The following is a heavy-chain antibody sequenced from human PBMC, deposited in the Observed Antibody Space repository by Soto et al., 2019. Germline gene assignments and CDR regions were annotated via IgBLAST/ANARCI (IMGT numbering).Heavy chain of an antibody. CDR1: GFSLSAHGVG. CDR3: AHSDYGDYFDY. V-gene: IGHV2-5*02. J-gene: IGHJ4*02. CDR2: IYWDDDK. D-gene: IGHD4-17*01. Sequence: QITLKESGPTLVKPTQTLTLTCTFSGFSLSAHGVGVGWIRQPPGKALEWLALIYWDDDKRYSPSLKSRLTITKDTSKNQVVLTMTNMVPVDTATYFCAHSDYGDYFDYWGQGTRVTVSS.